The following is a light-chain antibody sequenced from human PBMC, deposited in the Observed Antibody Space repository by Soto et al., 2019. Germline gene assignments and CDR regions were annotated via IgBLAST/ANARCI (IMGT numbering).Light chain of an antibody. CDR3: CSYARSNSWV. Sequence: QSALTQPASVSGSPGQSITISCTGASSDVGNYNLVSWYQQHPGKAPKLMIYEGSNRPSGVSNRFSGSKSGNTASLTISGLQAEDEADYYCCSYARSNSWVFGRGTKLTVL. V-gene: IGLV2-23*01. CDR2: EGS. J-gene: IGLJ3*02. CDR1: SSDVGNYNL.